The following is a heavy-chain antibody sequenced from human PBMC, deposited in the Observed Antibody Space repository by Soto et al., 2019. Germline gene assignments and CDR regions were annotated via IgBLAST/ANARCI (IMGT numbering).Heavy chain of an antibody. CDR3: AIVGVVQLLEYKWIDP. Sequence: AAVKVSSKASCYNFSRPGINSVRPAPGQGLEWMGWISAYNGNTNYAQKLQGRVTMTTDTPTSTAHMALTSLRSDDTAVYYCAIVGVVQLLEYKWIDPWGQATLVTVSS. D-gene: IGHD1-1*01. CDR1: CYNFSRPG. V-gene: IGHV1-18*01. J-gene: IGHJ5*02. CDR2: ISAYNGNT.